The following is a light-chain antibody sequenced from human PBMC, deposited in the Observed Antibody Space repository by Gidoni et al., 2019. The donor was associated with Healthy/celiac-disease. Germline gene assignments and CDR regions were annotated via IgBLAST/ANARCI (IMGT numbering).Light chain of an antibody. CDR2: EGS. V-gene: IGLV2-23*01. CDR1: SSDVGSYNL. CDR3: CSYAGSSTYVV. Sequence: QSALTQPASVSGSAGQSITISCTGTSSDVGSYNLVSWYKQHPGKAPKLMIYEGSKRPSGVSNRFSGSKSGNTASLTISGLQAEDEADYYCCSYAGSSTYVVFGGGTKLTVL. J-gene: IGLJ2*01.